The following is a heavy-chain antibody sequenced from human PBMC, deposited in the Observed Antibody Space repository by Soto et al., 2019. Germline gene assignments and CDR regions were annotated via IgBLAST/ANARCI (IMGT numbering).Heavy chain of an antibody. V-gene: IGHV3-30*03. CDR2: VSHDGRNT. Sequence: VQLVESGGGVVQPGRSLRLSCAASGFTFSDYAMHWVRQAPGKGLEWVAVVSHDGRNTHYADSVKGRFTISRDSSKNTVSLEMTSLRAEGTAVCYRARGGRQWLVTSDFNYWGQGALVTVSS. CDR1: GFTFSDYA. CDR3: ARGGRQWLVTSDFNY. D-gene: IGHD6-19*01. J-gene: IGHJ4*02.